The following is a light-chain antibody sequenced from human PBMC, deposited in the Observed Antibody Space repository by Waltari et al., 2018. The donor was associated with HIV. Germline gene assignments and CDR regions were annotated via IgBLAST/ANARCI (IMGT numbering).Light chain of an antibody. J-gene: IGKJ5*01. CDR2: GAS. V-gene: IGKV3-20*01. Sequence: LFCRASQSISRSDLAWYQQTPGQAPRLLIYGASSRATDIPDRFTGSGSGTDFTLTISRLEPEDFVIYYCQQYGRSPPITFGQGTRLEIK. CDR1: QSISRSD. CDR3: QQYGRSPPIT.